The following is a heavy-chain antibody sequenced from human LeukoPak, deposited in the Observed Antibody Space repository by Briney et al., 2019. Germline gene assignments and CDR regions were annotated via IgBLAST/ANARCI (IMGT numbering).Heavy chain of an antibody. J-gene: IGHJ5*02. CDR2: ISGSGGST. Sequence: GGSLRLSCAASGFTFSSYAMSWVRQAPGKGLEWASAISGSGGSTYYADSVKGQFTISRDNSKNTLYLQMNSLRAEDTAVYYCAKVAVPNIVVVVAVELNWFDPWGQGTLVTVSS. D-gene: IGHD2-15*01. CDR3: AKVAVPNIVVVVAVELNWFDP. V-gene: IGHV3-23*01. CDR1: GFTFSSYA.